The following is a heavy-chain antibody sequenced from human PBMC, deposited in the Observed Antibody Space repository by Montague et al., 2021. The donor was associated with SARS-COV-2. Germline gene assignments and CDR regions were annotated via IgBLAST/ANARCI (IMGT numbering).Heavy chain of an antibody. CDR1: GFTFSSYA. CDR2: ISYDGSNK. CDR3: AREIIAPDAFDI. Sequence: SLRLSCAASGFTFSSYAMHWARQAPGKGLEWVAVISYDGSNKYYADSVKGRFTISRDNSKNTLYLQMNSLRAEDTAVYYCAREIIAPDAFDIWGQGTMVTVSS. D-gene: IGHD2-15*01. J-gene: IGHJ3*02. V-gene: IGHV3-30-3*01.